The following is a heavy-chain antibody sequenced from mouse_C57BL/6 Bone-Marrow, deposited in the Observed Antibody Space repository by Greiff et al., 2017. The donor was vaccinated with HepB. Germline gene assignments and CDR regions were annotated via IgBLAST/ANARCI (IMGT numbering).Heavy chain of an antibody. J-gene: IGHJ3*01. V-gene: IGHV1-55*01. Sequence: QVQLQQPGAVLVKPGASVTMSCKASGYTFTSYWLTWVMQRPGQSLGWIGDIYPGSGSTNDNEKFKSKATLTVDTSSSTAYMQLSSLTSEDSAVYYCEFFAYWGQGTLVTVSA. CDR3: EFFAY. CDR1: GYTFTSYW. CDR2: IYPGSGST.